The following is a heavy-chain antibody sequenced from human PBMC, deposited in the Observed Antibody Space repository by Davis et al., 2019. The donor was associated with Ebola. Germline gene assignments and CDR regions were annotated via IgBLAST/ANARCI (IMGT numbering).Heavy chain of an antibody. D-gene: IGHD3-9*01. CDR3: ARANFWHYDTLTSYYNARQFGMDV. V-gene: IGHV4-34*01. CDR1: GGSFSGNY. CDR2: INDSGRA. J-gene: IGHJ6*04. Sequence: MPSETLSLTCAVLGGSFSGNYWSWNRQPPGKGLEWIGEINDSGRANYNPSFKSRVTISVDTSKNQFSLKLSSVTAADTAVYYCARANFWHYDTLTSYYNARQFGMDVWGKGTTVTVSS.